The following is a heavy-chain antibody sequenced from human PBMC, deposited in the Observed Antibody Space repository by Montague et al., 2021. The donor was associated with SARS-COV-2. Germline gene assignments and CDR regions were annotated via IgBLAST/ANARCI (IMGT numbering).Heavy chain of an antibody. CDR2: IYCSGST. J-gene: IGHJ4*02. V-gene: IGHV4-39*07. Sequence: SETLSLTCTVSGGSISSSSYYWGRIRQPPGKGLDWIGCIYCSGSTYYNPSLQSRVTISVATTKNSFSLRLISVTAADTAVYYCAREGGWLSRGSYYFDYWGQGTLVTVSS. CDR3: AREGGWLSRGSYYFDY. D-gene: IGHD3-22*01. CDR1: GGSISSSSYY.